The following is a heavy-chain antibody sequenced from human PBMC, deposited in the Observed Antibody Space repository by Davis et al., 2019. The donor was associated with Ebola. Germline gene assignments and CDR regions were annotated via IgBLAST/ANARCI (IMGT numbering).Heavy chain of an antibody. CDR2: IYPGDSDT. J-gene: IGHJ3*02. Sequence: GESLKISCKGSGYSFTSYWIGWVRQMPGKGLEWMGIIYPGDSDTRYSPSFQGQVTISADKSISTAYLQWSSLKASDTAMYYCARTYYYGSGSSDAFDIWGQGTMVTVSS. D-gene: IGHD3-10*01. CDR3: ARTYYYGSGSSDAFDI. CDR1: GYSFTSYW. V-gene: IGHV5-51*01.